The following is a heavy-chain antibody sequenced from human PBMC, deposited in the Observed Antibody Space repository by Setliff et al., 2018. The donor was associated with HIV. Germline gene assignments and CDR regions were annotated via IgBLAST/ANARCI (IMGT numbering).Heavy chain of an antibody. CDR2: IYTSGNT. J-gene: IGHJ5*02. Sequence: PSETLSLTCTVSGGSISSYYWSWIRQPAGKGLGWIGHIYTSGNTNHNPSLKSRVTISVDTSKNQFSLKLSSVTAADTAVYYCARDVGYYGSGSQPWGQGTLVTVSS. CDR3: ARDVGYYGSGSQP. D-gene: IGHD3-10*01. V-gene: IGHV4-4*07. CDR1: GGSISSYY.